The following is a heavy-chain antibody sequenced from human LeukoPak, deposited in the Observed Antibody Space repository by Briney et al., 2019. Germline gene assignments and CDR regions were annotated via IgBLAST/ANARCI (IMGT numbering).Heavy chain of an antibody. D-gene: IGHD3-22*01. J-gene: IGHJ4*02. CDR1: GFTFSSYG. V-gene: IGHV3-48*02. Sequence: GGSLRLSCAASGFTFSSYGLNWVRQAPGKGLEWVSSISTGSSSTIYYADSVKGRFTISRDNAKNSLYLQMNSLRDEDAAVYYCARTFYYDSSGFYYHLDYWGQGTLVTVSS. CDR2: ISTGSSSTI. CDR3: ARTFYYDSSGFYYHLDY.